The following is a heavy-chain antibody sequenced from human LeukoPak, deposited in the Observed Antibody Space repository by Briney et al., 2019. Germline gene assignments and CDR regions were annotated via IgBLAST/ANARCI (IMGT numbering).Heavy chain of an antibody. CDR2: INPNSGGT. CDR1: GYTFTGYY. D-gene: IGHD6-19*01. Sequence: ASVEVSCKASGYTFTGYYMHWVRQAPGQGLEWMGWINPNSGGTNYAQKFQGRVTMTRDTSISTAYMELSRLRSDDTAVYYCARDGVVNSGWYGYYYYMDVWGKGTTATVSS. CDR3: ARDGVVNSGWYGYYYYMDV. V-gene: IGHV1-2*02. J-gene: IGHJ6*03.